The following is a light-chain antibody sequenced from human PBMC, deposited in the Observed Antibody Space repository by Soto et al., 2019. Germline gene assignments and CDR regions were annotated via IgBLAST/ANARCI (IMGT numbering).Light chain of an antibody. J-gene: IGLJ2*01. CDR3: AAWDDSLNGVV. Sequence: QSVLTQTPSASGPPGQRVTISCSGSSSNIGRNTVTWYQQRPGTAPKLLIYNNNQRPSGVPDRFSGSKSGTSASLAISGLQSEDEADYYCAAWDDSLNGVVFGGGTKLTVL. CDR1: SSNIGRNT. CDR2: NNN. V-gene: IGLV1-44*01.